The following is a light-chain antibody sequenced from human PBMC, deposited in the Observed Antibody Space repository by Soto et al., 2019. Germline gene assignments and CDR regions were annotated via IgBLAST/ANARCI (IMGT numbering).Light chain of an antibody. Sequence: DIQMTQSPSSLSASVGDRVTITCRASQNIDYYLNWYQQKPAKAPKLLISAASSFESGVPSRFSGSGSGIDFTLTISSLQPEDFATYYCQQSYSTPRTFGQGTRLEIK. CDR3: QQSYSTPRT. CDR2: AAS. CDR1: QNIDYY. V-gene: IGKV1-39*01. J-gene: IGKJ2*01.